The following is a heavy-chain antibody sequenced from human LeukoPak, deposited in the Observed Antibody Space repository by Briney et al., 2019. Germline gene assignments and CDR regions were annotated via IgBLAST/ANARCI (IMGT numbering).Heavy chain of an antibody. V-gene: IGHV3-21*01. Sequence: PGGSLRLSCAASGFTFSSYSTNWVRQAPGKGLEWVSSISSSSSYIYYADSVKGRFTISRDNAKNSLYLQMNSLRAEDTAVYYCAREGFTIFGVVIDYWGQGTLVTVSS. CDR2: ISSSSSYI. J-gene: IGHJ4*02. CDR3: AREGFTIFGVVIDY. D-gene: IGHD3-3*01. CDR1: GFTFSSYS.